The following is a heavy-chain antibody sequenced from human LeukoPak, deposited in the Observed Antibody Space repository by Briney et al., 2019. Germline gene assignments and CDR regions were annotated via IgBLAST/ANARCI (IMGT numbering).Heavy chain of an antibody. CDR3: ARATSNGGGLGFSY. Sequence: PSETLSLTCTVSGGSISSYYWSWIRQPAGKGPEWIGRISDTGATVYNPSLKSRATVSVDTSKNQFSLSLNSVTAADTAVYYCARATSNGGGLGFSYWGQGTLVTVSS. V-gene: IGHV4-4*07. J-gene: IGHJ4*02. CDR1: GGSISSYY. D-gene: IGHD3-16*01. CDR2: ISDTGAT.